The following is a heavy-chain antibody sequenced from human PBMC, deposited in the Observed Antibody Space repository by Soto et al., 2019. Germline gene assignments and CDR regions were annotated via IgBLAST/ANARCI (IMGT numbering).Heavy chain of an antibody. Sequence: GESLKISCPGSGSSFGAYSICWVLHMPGKGLEWMGIIFPGDSDTRYRPSFQGHVTISVDRSINTAYLQWSSLKASDTAMYFCARGGIIGNHPDYWGQGTQVPVSS. V-gene: IGHV5-51*01. CDR2: IFPGDSDT. D-gene: IGHD1-20*01. J-gene: IGHJ4*02. CDR3: ARGGIIGNHPDY. CDR1: GSSFGAYS.